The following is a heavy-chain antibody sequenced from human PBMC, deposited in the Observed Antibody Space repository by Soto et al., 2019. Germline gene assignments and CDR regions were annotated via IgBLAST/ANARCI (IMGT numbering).Heavy chain of an antibody. Sequence: PSETLSLASRVSGGSISGSYWSWIRQSPGKGLEWLGYVYYTGSTNYSPSLRSRVSISVDTSKNEFSLRLSSVTAADTAVYFCARSVAVPGAHIDYWGQGTQVTVSS. J-gene: IGHJ4*02. D-gene: IGHD6-19*01. CDR2: VYYTGST. V-gene: IGHV4-59*01. CDR1: GGSISGSY. CDR3: ARSVAVPGAHIDY.